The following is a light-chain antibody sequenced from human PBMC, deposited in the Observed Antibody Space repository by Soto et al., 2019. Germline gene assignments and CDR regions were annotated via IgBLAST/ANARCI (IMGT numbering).Light chain of an antibody. CDR1: QSVSDN. CDR2: GAS. J-gene: IGKJ1*01. CDR3: QHYVYPQWT. Sequence: EIVMTQSPATLSVSPGERATLSCRAGQSVSDNLAWYQQRPGQAPRLLFYGASTRATGVPVRFSASGSGTEFTLTISSLQSEDFAVYFCQHYVYPQWTFGPGTKVEIK. V-gene: IGKV3-15*01.